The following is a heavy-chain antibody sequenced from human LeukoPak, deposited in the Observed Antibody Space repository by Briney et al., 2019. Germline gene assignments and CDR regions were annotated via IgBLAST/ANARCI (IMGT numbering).Heavy chain of an antibody. CDR2: IYYRVTS. J-gene: IGHJ4*02. CDR1: GDSISTYY. D-gene: IGHD3-10*01. Sequence: SETLSLTCTVSGDSISTYYWSWIRQPPGKGLEWIGYIYYRVTSDYNPSLKSGGTISVDKTTRQRSLKVSSGDAADAAVYYCARAVGGDGSGSLWGPGTLVTVSS. CDR3: ARAVGGDGSGSL. V-gene: IGHV4-59*01.